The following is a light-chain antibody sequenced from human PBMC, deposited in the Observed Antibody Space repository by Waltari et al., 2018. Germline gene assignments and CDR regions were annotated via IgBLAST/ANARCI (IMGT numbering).Light chain of an antibody. CDR3: QHYGNSPYT. CDR2: GAF. Sequence: IVLTQSPGTLSLSPGERASISCRASQSVSTNMAWYQHKPGQSPRLLIYGAFNRAPGIPDRFSGGGSETDFTLTISGLEPEDFAVYYCQHYGNSPYTFGQGTKLEIK. V-gene: IGKV3-20*01. J-gene: IGKJ2*01. CDR1: QSVSTN.